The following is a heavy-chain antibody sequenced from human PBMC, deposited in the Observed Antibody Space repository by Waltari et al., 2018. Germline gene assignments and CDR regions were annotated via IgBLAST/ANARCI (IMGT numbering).Heavy chain of an antibody. J-gene: IGHJ4*02. D-gene: IGHD1-26*01. Sequence: QVQLQQWGAGLLKPSETLSLTCAVYGGSSSVYYWSWIRQPPGKGLEWNAESNPSGSTNYNPSLKRRVTISVDTSKNQFSLKLSSVTAADTAVYYCARGYSGSYPPGPSFDYWGQGTLVTVSS. CDR2: SNPSGST. V-gene: IGHV4-34*01. CDR3: ARGYSGSYPPGPSFDY. CDR1: GGSSSVYY.